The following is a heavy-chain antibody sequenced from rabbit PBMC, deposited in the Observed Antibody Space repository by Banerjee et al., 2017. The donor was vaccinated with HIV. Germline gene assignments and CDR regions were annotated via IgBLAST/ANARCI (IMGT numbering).Heavy chain of an antibody. J-gene: IGHJ4*01. CDR3: ARDYVDNSGYYLDL. D-gene: IGHD1-1*01. CDR1: GIDFSSVYY. V-gene: IGHV1S40*01. CDR2: ISATSGNT. Sequence: QSLEESGGDLVKPEGSLTLTCTASGIDFSSVYYICWVRQAPGKGLEWIACISATSGNTWYASWVNGRFTISKTSSTTVALQMTSLTAADTATYFCARDYVDNSGYYLDLWGPGTLVTVS.